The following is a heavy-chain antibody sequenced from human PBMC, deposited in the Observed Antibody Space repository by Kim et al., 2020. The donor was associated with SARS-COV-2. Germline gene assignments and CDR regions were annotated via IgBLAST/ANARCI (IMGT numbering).Heavy chain of an antibody. Sequence: SVNVSCKASGYTFTNNAISWVRQAPGQGLEWMGWINTDTGNPTYAQAFTRRFVFSVDTSVTTAYLQISSLEAEDTALYYCARVIWGTYRYTDYWGQGTL. J-gene: IGHJ4*02. CDR3: ARVIWGTYRYTDY. CDR1: GYTFTNNA. CDR2: INTDTGNP. D-gene: IGHD3-16*02. V-gene: IGHV7-4-1*02.